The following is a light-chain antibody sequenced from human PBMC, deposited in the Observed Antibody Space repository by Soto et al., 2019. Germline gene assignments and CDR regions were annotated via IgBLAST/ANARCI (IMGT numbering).Light chain of an antibody. CDR3: QQYGSSPIT. CDR1: QDISSY. CDR2: SAS. Sequence: DIQLTQSPSFLSASVGDRVTITCRASQDISSYLAWYQQRPGKVPRFLTHSASTLQSGVPSRFSATGSGTTFTLTISSLQPEDIAVYYCQQYGSSPITFGQGTRLEIK. V-gene: IGKV1-9*01. J-gene: IGKJ5*01.